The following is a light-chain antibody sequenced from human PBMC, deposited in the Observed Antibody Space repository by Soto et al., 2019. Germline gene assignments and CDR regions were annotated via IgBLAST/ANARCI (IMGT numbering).Light chain of an antibody. Sequence: EIVLTQSPATLSLSPGERATLSCRASQSVSSYLAWYQQKPGQAPRLLIYDASNRATGIPARFRGSGSGTDFTLTISSLEPEDFAVYYCQQRSNWWTFGQATKVEIK. CDR2: DAS. CDR1: QSVSSY. J-gene: IGKJ1*01. CDR3: QQRSNWWT. V-gene: IGKV3-11*01.